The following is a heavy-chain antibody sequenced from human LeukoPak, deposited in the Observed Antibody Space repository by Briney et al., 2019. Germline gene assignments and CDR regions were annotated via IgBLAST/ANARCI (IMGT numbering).Heavy chain of an antibody. CDR3: AKASSRSCSSGYYGNAFDI. CDR1: GFTFDDYA. J-gene: IGHJ3*02. V-gene: IGHV3-9*03. Sequence: GGSLRLSCAASGFTFDDYAMHWVRQAPGKGLEWDSGISWASGSIGYADSVKGRFTISRDNAKNSLYLQMNSLRAEDMALYYCAKASSRSCSSGYYGNAFDIWGQGTMVTVSS. CDR2: ISWASGSI. D-gene: IGHD6-19*01.